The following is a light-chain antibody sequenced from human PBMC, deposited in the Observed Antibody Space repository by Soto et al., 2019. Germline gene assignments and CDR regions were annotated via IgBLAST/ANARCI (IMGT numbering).Light chain of an antibody. CDR3: QSYDSRLSGSKV. CDR1: SSNIGAGYD. Sequence: QTVVTQPPSVSGAPGQRVTITCTGSSSNIGAGYDVHSYQQLPGTAPKLLIYGNSNRPSGVPDRFSGSKFGTSASLAISGLQAEDEADYYCQSYDSRLSGSKVFGGGTKLTVL. V-gene: IGLV1-40*01. CDR2: GNS. J-gene: IGLJ3*02.